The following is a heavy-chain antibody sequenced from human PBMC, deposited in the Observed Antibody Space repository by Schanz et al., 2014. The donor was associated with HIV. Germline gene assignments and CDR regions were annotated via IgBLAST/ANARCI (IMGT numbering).Heavy chain of an antibody. CDR1: GYSFTSYD. CDR3: ARGRSGYCSGGSCPYGRYYFDY. J-gene: IGHJ4*02. V-gene: IGHV1-8*02. D-gene: IGHD2-15*01. Sequence: QVQLVQSGAEVKKPGASVKVSCKASGYSFTSYDINWVRQATGQGLEGMGWVNPKSGNTGYAQKCQGRVPMTRDTSISTAYMERSRLRSDDTAVYYCARGRSGYCSGGSCPYGRYYFDYWGQGTLVTVSS. CDR2: VNPKSGNT.